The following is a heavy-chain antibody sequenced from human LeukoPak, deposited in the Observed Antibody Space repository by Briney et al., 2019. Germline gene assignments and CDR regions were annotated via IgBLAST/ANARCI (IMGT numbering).Heavy chain of an antibody. J-gene: IGHJ4*02. Sequence: SETLSLTCTVSGGSISSGGYYWSWIRQHPGKGLEWIGYIYYSGSTYYNPSLKSRVTISVDTSKNQFSLKLSSVIAADTAVYYCARGPDIVVVTASPFDYWGQGTLVTVSS. V-gene: IGHV4-31*03. D-gene: IGHD2-21*02. CDR3: ARGPDIVVVTASPFDY. CDR1: GGSISSGGYY. CDR2: IYYSGST.